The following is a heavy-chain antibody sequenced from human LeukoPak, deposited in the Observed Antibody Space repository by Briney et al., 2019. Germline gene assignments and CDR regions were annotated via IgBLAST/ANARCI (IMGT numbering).Heavy chain of an antibody. D-gene: IGHD5-12*01. V-gene: IGHV3-21*06. J-gene: IGHJ4*02. CDR3: ARVHSGYGPDYIDH. Sequence: PVGSLRLSCAASGFTFSSDSMNWVRQAPGKGLWWVSSISSTSGFISYADSVKGRFTISRDNAKSSLYLQMNSLRAEDTALYYCARVHSGYGPDYIDHWGQGTPVTVSS. CDR1: GFTFSSDS. CDR2: ISSTSGFI.